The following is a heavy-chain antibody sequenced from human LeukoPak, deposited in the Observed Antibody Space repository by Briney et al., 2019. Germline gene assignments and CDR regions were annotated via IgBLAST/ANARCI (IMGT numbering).Heavy chain of an antibody. V-gene: IGHV3-15*01. CDR1: GLTFTSTW. Sequence: GGSLRLSCATSGLTFTSTWLTWVRQAPGKGLEWVGRIKSKSVGETTDYAAPVKGRFTISRDDSENTLYLQMNSLKTEDTAVYYCTTHSGNDLRSWGQGTLVTVSS. J-gene: IGHJ5*02. CDR2: IKSKSVGETT. CDR3: TTHSGNDLRS. D-gene: IGHD5-12*01.